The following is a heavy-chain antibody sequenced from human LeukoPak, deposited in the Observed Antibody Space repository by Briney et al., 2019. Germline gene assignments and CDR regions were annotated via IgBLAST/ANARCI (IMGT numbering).Heavy chain of an antibody. D-gene: IGHD3-22*01. J-gene: IGHJ3*02. CDR2: ISYDGSNK. V-gene: IGHV3-30*04. Sequence: GGSLRLSCAASGFTFSSYAMHWVRQAPGKGLEWVAVISYDGSNKYYADSVKGRFTISRDNSKNTLYLQMNSLRAEDTAVYYCAREQYYYDSSDGGAFDIWGQGTMVTVSS. CDR1: GFTFSSYA. CDR3: AREQYYYDSSDGGAFDI.